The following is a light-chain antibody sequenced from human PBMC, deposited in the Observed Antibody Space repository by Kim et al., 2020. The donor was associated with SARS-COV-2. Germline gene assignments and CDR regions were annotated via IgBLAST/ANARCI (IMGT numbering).Light chain of an antibody. Sequence: EIVLTQSPGTLSLSPGERATLSCRASQSVSSSYLAWYQQRPGQTPRLLISGASIRETGIPDTFSGSGSGTDFTLTISRLEPEDFAVYYCQQYGSSPYTFGQGTKLEI. CDR2: GAS. V-gene: IGKV3-20*01. CDR3: QQYGSSPYT. J-gene: IGKJ2*01. CDR1: QSVSSSY.